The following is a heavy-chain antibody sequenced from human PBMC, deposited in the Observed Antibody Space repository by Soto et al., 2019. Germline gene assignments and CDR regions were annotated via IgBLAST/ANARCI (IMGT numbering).Heavy chain of an antibody. CDR3: AKGRNYCGKRAQGFDY. J-gene: IGHJ4*02. V-gene: IGHV3-23*01. CDR2: ISGSGGST. CDR1: GFTFSSYA. Sequence: EVQLLESGGGLVQPGGSLRLSCAASGFTFSSYAMSWVRQAPGKGLEWVSAISGSGGSTYYADSVKGRFTISRDNSKNTLYLQMNSLRAEDTAVYYCAKGRNYCGKRAQGFDYWGQGTLVTVSS. D-gene: IGHD1-7*01.